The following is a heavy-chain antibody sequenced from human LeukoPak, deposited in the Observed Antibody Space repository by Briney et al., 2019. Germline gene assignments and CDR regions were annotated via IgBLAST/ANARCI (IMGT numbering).Heavy chain of an antibody. D-gene: IGHD6-6*01. J-gene: IGHJ4*02. CDR3: ARDQQFYSSSGFDY. CDR2: ISSSGSYI. V-gene: IGHV3-21*01. CDR1: GFTFSSYS. Sequence: GGSLGLSCAASGFTFSSYSMNWVRQAPGKGLEWVSSISSSGSYIYYADSVKGRFTISRDNAKNSLYLQMNSLRAEDTAVYYCARDQQFYSSSGFDYWGQGTLVTVSS.